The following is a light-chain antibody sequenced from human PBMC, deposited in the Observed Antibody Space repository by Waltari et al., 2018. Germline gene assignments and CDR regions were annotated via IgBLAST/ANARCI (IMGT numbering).Light chain of an antibody. CDR1: QSVSCIY. V-gene: IGKV3-20*01. CDR3: QLYGRSLGLT. J-gene: IGKJ5*01. CDR2: AAS. Sequence: EIVFTQSPGTLFLSRGERATLSCRASQSVSCIYLVWYQQKPGQAPRLLIYAASNRATGTPDRFSGSGSGTEFTLTISRLEPEDFAVYYCQLYGRSLGLTFGQGTRLE.